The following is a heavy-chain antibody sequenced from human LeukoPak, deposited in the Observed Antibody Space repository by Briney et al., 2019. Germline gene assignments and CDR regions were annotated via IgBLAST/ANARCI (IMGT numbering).Heavy chain of an antibody. J-gene: IGHJ5*02. Sequence: PSETLSLTCTVSGYSISSGYYWGWIRQPPGKGLEWIGSIYHSGSTYYNPSLKSRVTISVDTFKNQFSLKLSSVTAADTAVYYCARGAGLGYSSSWYSNWFDPWGQGTLVTVSS. CDR2: IYHSGST. CDR1: GYSISSGYY. V-gene: IGHV4-38-2*02. CDR3: ARGAGLGYSSSWYSNWFDP. D-gene: IGHD6-13*01.